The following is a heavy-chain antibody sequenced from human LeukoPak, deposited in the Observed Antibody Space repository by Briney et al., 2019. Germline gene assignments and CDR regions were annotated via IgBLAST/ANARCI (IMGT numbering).Heavy chain of an antibody. CDR1: GCTFSNHW. CDR2: IKQDGSEI. Sequence: GGSLRLSCAASGCTFSNHWMNWVRQAPGKGLEWVADIKQDGSEIYYVDSVKGRFTISRDNAKNSLFLQMNSLRAEDTAVYFCARDHQRSNWDWGQGTLVTVSS. D-gene: IGHD2-8*01. V-gene: IGHV3-7*01. CDR3: ARDHQRSNWD. J-gene: IGHJ4*02.